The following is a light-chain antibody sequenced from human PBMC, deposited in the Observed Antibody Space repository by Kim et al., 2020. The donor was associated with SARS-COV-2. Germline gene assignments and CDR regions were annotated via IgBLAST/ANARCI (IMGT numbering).Light chain of an antibody. J-gene: IGKJ4*01. CDR2: GAS. CDR3: QQYNNWPQT. V-gene: IGKV3-15*01. CDR1: QRVSNN. Sequence: EIVMTQSPATLSVSPGERATLSCRAGQRVSNNLAWYQQKPGQAPRLLIYGASTRATGIPARFSGSGSGTEFTLTISSLQSEDFAVYYCQQYNNWPQTFGGGTKVDIK.